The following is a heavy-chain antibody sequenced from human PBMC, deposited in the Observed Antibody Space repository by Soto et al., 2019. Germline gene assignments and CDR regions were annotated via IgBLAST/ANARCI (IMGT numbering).Heavy chain of an antibody. V-gene: IGHV3-74*01. CDR1: GFTFSSYW. Sequence: EVQLVESGGGLVQPGGSLRLSCAASGFTFSSYWMHWVRQAPGKGLVWVSRINSDGSSTSYADSVKGRFTISRDNAKNTLYLPMNSMRDEDTAVYYGARGGSLNWYFDLWGRGTLVTVSS. CDR3: ARGGSLNWYFDL. D-gene: IGHD1-26*01. CDR2: INSDGSST. J-gene: IGHJ2*01.